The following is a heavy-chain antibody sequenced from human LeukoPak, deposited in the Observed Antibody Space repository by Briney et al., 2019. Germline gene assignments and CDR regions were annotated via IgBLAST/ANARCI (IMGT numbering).Heavy chain of an antibody. Sequence: GGSLRLSCAASGFTFSSYAMSWVRQAPGKGLEWVSAISGSGHGTYYADSVKGRFTISRDNSKNTLYLQMNSLRAEDTAIYYCAKVGTVGATKTYFDYWGQGTLVTVSS. V-gene: IGHV3-23*01. CDR1: GFTFSSYA. J-gene: IGHJ4*02. CDR3: AKVGTVGATKTYFDY. D-gene: IGHD1-26*01. CDR2: ISGSGHGT.